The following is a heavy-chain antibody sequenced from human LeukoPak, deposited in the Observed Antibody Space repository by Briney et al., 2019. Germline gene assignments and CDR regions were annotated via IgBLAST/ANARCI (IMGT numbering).Heavy chain of an antibody. CDR2: IIPMFGAA. Sequence: SVKVSCKDSGGTFSNYAISWVRQAPGQGLEWMGGIIPMFGAANYAQKFQGRVTIIADKSTSTAYMELSSLKSEDTAVYYCAIRGPYYYDSSGDNWFDPWGQGTLVTVSS. CDR3: AIRGPYYYDSSGDNWFDP. J-gene: IGHJ5*02. CDR1: GGTFSNYA. D-gene: IGHD3-22*01. V-gene: IGHV1-69*06.